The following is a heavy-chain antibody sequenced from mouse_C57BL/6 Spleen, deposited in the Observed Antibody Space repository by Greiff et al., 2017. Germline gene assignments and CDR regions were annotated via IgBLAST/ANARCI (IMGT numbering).Heavy chain of an antibody. Sequence: VQLQQSGPELVKPGASVKIFCKASGYAFSGSWMNWVKQRPGKGLGWIGRIYPGDGDTNYNGKFKGKATLTADKSSSTAYMQLSSLTSEDSAVYFCARDTTVVAIDYWGQGTTLTVSS. CDR2: IYPGDGDT. J-gene: IGHJ2*01. CDR3: ARDTTVVAIDY. V-gene: IGHV1-82*01. CDR1: GYAFSGSW. D-gene: IGHD1-1*01.